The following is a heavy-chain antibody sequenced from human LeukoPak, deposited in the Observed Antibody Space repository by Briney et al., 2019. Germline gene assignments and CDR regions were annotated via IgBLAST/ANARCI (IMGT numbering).Heavy chain of an antibody. CDR3: ARGTSSGWCRY. CDR1: GGSFSGYY. Sequence: PSETLSLTCAVYGGSFSGYYWSWIRQPPGKGLEWIGEINHSGSTNYNPSLKSRVTISVDTSKNQFSLKLSSVTAADTAVYYCARGTSSGWCRYWGQGTLVTVSS. J-gene: IGHJ4*02. V-gene: IGHV4-34*01. D-gene: IGHD6-19*01. CDR2: INHSGST.